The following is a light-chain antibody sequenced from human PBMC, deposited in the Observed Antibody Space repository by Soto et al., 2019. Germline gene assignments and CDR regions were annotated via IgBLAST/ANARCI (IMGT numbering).Light chain of an antibody. V-gene: IGKV3-15*01. J-gene: IGKJ2*01. CDR3: QQYGDWPT. CDR1: QSIGAN. Sequence: ETIMTQSPATLSVSPGESATLSCRASQSIGANVAWYQQKPGQAPSLLIYDASSRVSGIPVRFSGSGSGTDFTLTISSLQSEDLSVYFCQQYGDWPTFGQGTKVEIK. CDR2: DAS.